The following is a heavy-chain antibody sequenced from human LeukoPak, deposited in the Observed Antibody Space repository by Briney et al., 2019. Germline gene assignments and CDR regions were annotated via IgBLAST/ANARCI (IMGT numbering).Heavy chain of an antibody. Sequence: GASVKVSCKASGGPFRNYAISWVRQAPGQGLEWMGGFLPLLGAPNYSHKFQDRLTITADESTTTAYMELSSLTSEATAAYYCARETRQGYNSELWGQGTLVTVSS. CDR1: GGPFRNYA. J-gene: IGHJ4*02. V-gene: IGHV1-69*13. CDR3: ARETRQGYNSEL. CDR2: FLPLLGAP. D-gene: IGHD5-24*01.